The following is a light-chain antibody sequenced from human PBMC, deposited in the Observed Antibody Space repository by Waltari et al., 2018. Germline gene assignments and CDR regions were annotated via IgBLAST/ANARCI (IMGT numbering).Light chain of an antibody. V-gene: IGKV1-9*01. CDR1: QGITSY. J-gene: IGKJ5*01. Sequence: IQLTQLPSSLSPPVEHIATITCQASQGITSYLAWYQQKVGKAPKLLIYGISTLQSGVPSRFSGSGSGTDFTLTISSLQPEDFATYYCQQLNNYPITFGQGTRLEIK. CDR3: QQLNNYPIT. CDR2: GIS.